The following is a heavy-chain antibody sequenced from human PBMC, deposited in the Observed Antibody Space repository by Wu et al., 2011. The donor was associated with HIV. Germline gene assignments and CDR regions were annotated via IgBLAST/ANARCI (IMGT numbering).Heavy chain of an antibody. CDR1: SFTSYW. D-gene: IGHD1-26*01. J-gene: IGHJ6*03. Sequence: SFTSYWIGWVRQVPGKGLEWMGIIYPGDSETIYSPSFQGQVTISADKSISTAYLQWSSLKASDTAMYYCARHLQWDLRYYMDVWGKGATVTVSS. V-gene: IGHV5-51*01. CDR3: ARHLQWDLRYYMDV. CDR2: IYPGDSET.